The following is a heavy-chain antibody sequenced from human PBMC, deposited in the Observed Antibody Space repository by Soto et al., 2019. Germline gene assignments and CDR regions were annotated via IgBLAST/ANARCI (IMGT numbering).Heavy chain of an antibody. J-gene: IGHJ6*02. V-gene: IGHV1-69*13. CDR3: ARDWTGVLSSTIVLYGMDV. CDR2: IIPIFGTA. Sequence: SVKVSCKASGGTFSSYAISRVRQAPGQGLEWMGGIIPIFGTANYAQKFQGRVTITADESTSTAYMELSSLRSEDAAVYYCARDWTGVLSSTIVLYGMDVWGQGTTVTVSS. D-gene: IGHD2-2*01. CDR1: GGTFSSYA.